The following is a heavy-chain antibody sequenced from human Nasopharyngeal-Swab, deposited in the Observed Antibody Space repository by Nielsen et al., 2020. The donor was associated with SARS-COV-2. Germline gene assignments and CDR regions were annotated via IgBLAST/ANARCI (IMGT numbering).Heavy chain of an antibody. CDR3: AKDAAMVRATYYYYMDV. J-gene: IGHJ6*03. Sequence: ACQAPGKGLAWVAVISYDGSNKYYADSVKVGFTISRDKSKNTLYLQMNSLRAEDTAVYYCAKDAAMVRATYYYYMDVWGKGTTVTVSS. V-gene: IGHV3-30*18. CDR2: ISYDGSNK. D-gene: IGHD3-10*01.